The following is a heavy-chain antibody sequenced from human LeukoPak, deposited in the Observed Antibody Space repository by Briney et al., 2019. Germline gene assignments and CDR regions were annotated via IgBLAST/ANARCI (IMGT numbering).Heavy chain of an antibody. D-gene: IGHD3-16*02. CDR3: ARESTFGGVIVDY. J-gene: IGHJ4*02. Sequence: ASVKVSRKASGYTFTTYGINWVRQAPGQGLEWMGWIGAYNGNTNYAQKLQGRVTMTTDTSTSTAYMELRSLRSDDTAVYYCARESTFGGVIVDYWGQGTLVTVSS. CDR1: GYTFTTYG. V-gene: IGHV1-18*01. CDR2: IGAYNGNT.